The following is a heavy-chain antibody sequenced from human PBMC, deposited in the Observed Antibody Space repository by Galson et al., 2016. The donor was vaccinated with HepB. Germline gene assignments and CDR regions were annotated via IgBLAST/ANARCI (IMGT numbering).Heavy chain of an antibody. CDR3: AKRHEYCPPVGCSVDY. J-gene: IGHJ4*02. D-gene: IGHD2/OR15-2a*01. V-gene: IGHV3-30-3*02. Sequence: DGRRKFYADSVKGRFTISRDNSNNILFLQMSSLRADDTAVYFCAKRHEYCPPVGCSVDYWGQGTLVSVSS. CDR2: DGRRK.